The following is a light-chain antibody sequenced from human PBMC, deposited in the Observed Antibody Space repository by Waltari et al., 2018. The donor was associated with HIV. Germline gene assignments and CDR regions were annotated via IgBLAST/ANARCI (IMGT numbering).Light chain of an antibody. CDR2: WAS. V-gene: IGKV4-1*01. CDR3: QQYYSLPRT. CDR1: QSVLFSSNNKNY. Sequence: DIVMTQSPVSLAVSLGERATINCKSNQSVLFSSNNKNYLAWYLQKQGQPPQLLIYWASTRESWVPDRFSGSVSGTDFTLTISSLQAEDVAVYYCQQYYSLPRTFGQGTKVEIK. J-gene: IGKJ1*01.